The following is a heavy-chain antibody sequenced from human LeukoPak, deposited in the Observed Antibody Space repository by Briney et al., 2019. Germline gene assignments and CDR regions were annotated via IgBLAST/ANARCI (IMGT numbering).Heavy chain of an antibody. Sequence: PGGSLRLSCAASGFTFSSNWMSWVRQAPGKGLEWVANIKQDGSEKYYVDSVKGRFTISRDNAKKSLYLQMNSLRAEDTAVYYCASQGGYWGQGTLVTVSP. CDR2: IKQDGSEK. V-gene: IGHV3-7*03. D-gene: IGHD3-16*01. CDR1: GFTFSSNW. CDR3: ASQGGY. J-gene: IGHJ4*02.